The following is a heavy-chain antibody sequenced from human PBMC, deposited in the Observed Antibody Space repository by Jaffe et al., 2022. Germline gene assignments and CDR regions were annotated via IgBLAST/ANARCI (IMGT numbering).Heavy chain of an antibody. CDR3: ARGSSSSETHFDY. J-gene: IGHJ4*02. Sequence: QVQLQESGPGLVKPSETLSLTCTVSGGSISSYYWSWIRQPPGKGLEWIGYIYYSGSTNYNPSLKSRVTISVDTSKNQFSLKLSSVTAADTAVYYCARGSSSSETHFDYWGQGTLVTVSS. D-gene: IGHD6-6*01. CDR1: GGSISSYY. V-gene: IGHV4-59*01. CDR2: IYYSGST.